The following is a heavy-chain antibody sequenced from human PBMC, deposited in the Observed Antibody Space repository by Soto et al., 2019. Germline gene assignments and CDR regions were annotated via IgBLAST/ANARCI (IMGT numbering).Heavy chain of an antibody. Sequence: GGSLRLSCAASGFTFSSYSMNWVRQAPGKGLEWVSSISSSSSYIYYADSVKGRFTISRDNAKNSLYLQMNSLRAEDTAVYYCARGEIVVVPAASDYWGQGTLVTVSS. CDR1: GFTFSSYS. CDR2: ISSSSSYI. J-gene: IGHJ4*02. CDR3: ARGEIVVVPAASDY. D-gene: IGHD2-2*01. V-gene: IGHV3-21*01.